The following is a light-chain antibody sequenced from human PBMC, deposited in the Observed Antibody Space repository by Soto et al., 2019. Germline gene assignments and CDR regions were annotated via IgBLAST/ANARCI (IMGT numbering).Light chain of an antibody. CDR3: QQSYSTPPIT. Sequence: EIVLTQSPGTLYLYAGERATLSCRDSQSLSSRYFASYQQTPGQAPRLLSYDASNRATGIPARFSGSGSGTDFTLTIISLQPEDFATYYCQQSYSTPPITFGQGTRLEIK. J-gene: IGKJ5*01. CDR2: DAS. V-gene: IGKV3D-20*02. CDR1: QSLSSRY.